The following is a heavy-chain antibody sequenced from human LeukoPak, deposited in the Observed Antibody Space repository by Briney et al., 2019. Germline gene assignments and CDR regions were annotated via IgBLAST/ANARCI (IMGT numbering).Heavy chain of an antibody. J-gene: IGHJ4*02. V-gene: IGHV1-2*02. CDR2: ITPNSGGT. CDR1: GYTFTGQY. Sequence: GASVRDTSKASGYTFTGQYLHWVRQAPGQGLEWMGWITPNSGGTNYAQNFQGRVTMTRDTSISTAYMELSRLRSDDTAVYYCATGSVTYSAYYWRQVTLVTVSS. CDR3: ATGSVTYSAYY. D-gene: IGHD3-10*01.